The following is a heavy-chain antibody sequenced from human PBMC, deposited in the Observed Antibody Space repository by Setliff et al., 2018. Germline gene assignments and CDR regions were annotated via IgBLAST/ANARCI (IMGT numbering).Heavy chain of an antibody. Sequence: PGGSLRLSCAASGFTFRSYWMSWVRQAPGKGLEWVANIKKDGSIKYYLDSVKGRFTISRDNAKNSLYLQMNSLRAEDTAVYYCASPLAFDIWGQGTMVTVS. CDR1: GFTFRSYW. CDR2: IKKDGSIK. V-gene: IGHV3-7*01. CDR3: ASPLAFDI. J-gene: IGHJ3*02.